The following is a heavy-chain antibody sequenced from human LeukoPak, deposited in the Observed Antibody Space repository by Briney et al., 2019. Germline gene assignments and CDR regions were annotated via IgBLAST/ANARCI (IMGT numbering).Heavy chain of an antibody. D-gene: IGHD1-26*01. CDR2: ISGGGEST. CDR3: AREAVGATEYDY. CDR1: EFTFSSYG. J-gene: IGHJ4*02. Sequence: GGSLRLSCAASEFTFSSYGMSWVRQAPGKGLEWVSAISGGGESTYYADSVKGRFTISRDNAKNSLYLQMNSLRAEDTALYHCAREAVGATEYDYWGQGTLVTVSS. V-gene: IGHV3-23*01.